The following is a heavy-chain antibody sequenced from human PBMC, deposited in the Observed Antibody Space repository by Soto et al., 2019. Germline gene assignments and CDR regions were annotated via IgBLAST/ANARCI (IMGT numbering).Heavy chain of an antibody. Sequence: PSETLSLTCAVAGGYIGNTNYYWGWIRQPPGKGLEWIGSMYYTGNTYYNPSLKSRVTTSVDTSKNQFSLKLSSVTAADTAVYYCARSIYTTDREYAFDIWGQGTTVTV. D-gene: IGHD2-2*02. CDR3: ARSIYTTDREYAFDI. CDR1: GGYIGNTNYY. J-gene: IGHJ3*02. V-gene: IGHV4-39*01. CDR2: MYYTGNT.